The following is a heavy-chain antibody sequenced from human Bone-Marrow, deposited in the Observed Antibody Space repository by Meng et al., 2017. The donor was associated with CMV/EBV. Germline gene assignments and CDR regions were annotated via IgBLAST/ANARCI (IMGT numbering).Heavy chain of an antibody. D-gene: IGHD5-18*01. CDR3: AREPRDSDGSDY. J-gene: IGHJ4*02. CDR1: GGSISSRDYY. V-gene: IGHV4-30-4*08. CDR2: IYHCGNT. Sequence: QLQLQESGPGLVGASHTLSPTCPLPGGSISSRDYYWCWLRPPPGKGLDWIGYIYHCGNTYYNPSLKSRVTIAVDTTKNLFPLKPSSVTAADTAVYYGAREPRDSDGSDYWGQGTLVTVSS.